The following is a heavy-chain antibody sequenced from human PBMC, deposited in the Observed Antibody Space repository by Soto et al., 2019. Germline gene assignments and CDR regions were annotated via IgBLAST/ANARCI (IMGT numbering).Heavy chain of an antibody. CDR3: LKGHLNRTCYFGF. CDR1: EFCFRDYA. CDR2: INWDGGTT. Sequence: GVSLRRSCAASEFCFRDYAMHYVRPAPGKGLQLVSAINWDGGTTYYAYSVRGRFTISRDNRKNSLSLQITSLRSEDSSLNYCLKGHLNRTCYFGFWGQGPQVTVSS. J-gene: IGHJ4*02. V-gene: IGHV3-43D*04.